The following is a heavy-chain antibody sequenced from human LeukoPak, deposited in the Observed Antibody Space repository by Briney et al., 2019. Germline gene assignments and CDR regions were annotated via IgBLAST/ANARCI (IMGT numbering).Heavy chain of an antibody. CDR3: AKGSLGSWYYFDY. V-gene: IGHV3-23*01. Sequence: GGSLRLSCAPSGFTFGTSAMSWVRQAPGKGPGWVSTFGCSGSDTYYSDSVKGRFTIFRDNSKNTLYLQMNSLRDEDTAVYYCAKGSLGSWYYFDYWGQGTLVTVSS. J-gene: IGHJ4*02. D-gene: IGHD6-13*01. CDR2: FGCSGSDT. CDR1: GFTFGTSA.